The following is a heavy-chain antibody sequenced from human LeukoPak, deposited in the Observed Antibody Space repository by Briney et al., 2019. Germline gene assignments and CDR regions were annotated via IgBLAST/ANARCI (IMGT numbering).Heavy chain of an antibody. CDR1: GFTFSDYY. J-gene: IGHJ4*02. CDR3: ARAQPDCSSTSCYAGY. CDR2: ISSSGSTI. D-gene: IGHD2-2*01. Sequence: GGSLRLSCAASGFTFSDYYLSWIRQAPGKGLEWVSYISSSGSTIYYADSVKGRFTISRDNAKNSLYLQMNSLRAEDTAVYYCARAQPDCSSTSCYAGYWGQGTLVTVSP. V-gene: IGHV3-11*01.